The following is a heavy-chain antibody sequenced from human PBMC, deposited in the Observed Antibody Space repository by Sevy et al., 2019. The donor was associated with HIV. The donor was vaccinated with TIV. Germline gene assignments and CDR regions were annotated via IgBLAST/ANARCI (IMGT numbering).Heavy chain of an antibody. V-gene: IGHV1-46*03. CDR3: AKGLVVPAAMDV. D-gene: IGHD2-2*01. J-gene: IGHJ6*03. Sequence: ASVKVSCKASGYTFTSYYMHWVRQAPGQGLEWMGIINPSGGSTSYAQKFQGRVTMTRDTSTSTVYMELSSLRSEDMAVYYCAKGLVVPAAMDVWGKGTTVTVSS. CDR2: INPSGGST. CDR1: GYTFTSYY.